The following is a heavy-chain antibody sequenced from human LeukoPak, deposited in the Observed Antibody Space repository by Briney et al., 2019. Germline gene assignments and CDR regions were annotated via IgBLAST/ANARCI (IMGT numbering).Heavy chain of an antibody. Sequence: SETLSLTCAVYGGSFSGYYWSWIRQRPGKGLEWIGYIYYSGSTNYNPSLKSRVTISVDTSKNQFSLKLSSVTAADTAVYYCIRVNNGYAKDFDYWGQGTLVTVSS. CDR2: IYYSGST. J-gene: IGHJ4*02. CDR1: GGSFSGYY. V-gene: IGHV4-59*01. D-gene: IGHD2-8*01. CDR3: IRVNNGYAKDFDY.